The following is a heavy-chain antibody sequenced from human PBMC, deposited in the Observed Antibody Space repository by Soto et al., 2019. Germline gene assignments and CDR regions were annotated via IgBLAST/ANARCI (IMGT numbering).Heavy chain of an antibody. D-gene: IGHD2-15*01. Sequence: VQLLESGGGLVQPGGSLRVSCAASGFTFSSYAMSWVRQAPGKGLEWVSVISGSGGSTYYADSVKGRFTISRDNSKNTLYLQMSGLRAEDTAVYYCAKVPGGGCSGGSCSIDYWGQGTLVTVSS. CDR3: AKVPGGGCSGGSCSIDY. CDR2: ISGSGGST. J-gene: IGHJ4*02. CDR1: GFTFSSYA. V-gene: IGHV3-23*01.